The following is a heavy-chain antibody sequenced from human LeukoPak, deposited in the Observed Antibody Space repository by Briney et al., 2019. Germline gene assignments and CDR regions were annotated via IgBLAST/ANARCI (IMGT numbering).Heavy chain of an antibody. CDR3: ARGLRYCSSTSCEGGWFDP. J-gene: IGHJ5*02. CDR2: IYTSGST. V-gene: IGHV4-61*02. Sequence: SETLSLTCTVSGGSISSGSYYWSWIRQPAGKGLEWIGRIYTSGSTNYNPSLKSRVTISVDTSKNQFSLKLSSVTAADTAVYYCARGLRYCSSTSCEGGWFDPWGQGTLVTVSS. CDR1: GGSISSGSYY. D-gene: IGHD2-2*01.